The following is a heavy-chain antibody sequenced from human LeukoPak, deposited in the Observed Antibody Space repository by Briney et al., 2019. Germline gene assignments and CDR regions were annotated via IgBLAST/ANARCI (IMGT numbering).Heavy chain of an antibody. CDR2: ITDTGGST. D-gene: IGHD5-12*01. Sequence: GGSLRLSCAASGFTFSSYAMSWVRQAPGKGLEWVSAITDTGGSTYYADSVKGRFTISRDNAKNSLYLQMNSLRAEDTAVYYCAREEEMATISRGMDVWGQGTTVTVSS. V-gene: IGHV3-23*01. CDR1: GFTFSSYA. J-gene: IGHJ6*02. CDR3: AREEEMATISRGMDV.